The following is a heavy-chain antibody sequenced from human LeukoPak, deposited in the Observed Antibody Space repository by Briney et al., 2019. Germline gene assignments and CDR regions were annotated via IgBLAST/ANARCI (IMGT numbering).Heavy chain of an antibody. CDR3: ARDAGYGYDRFDY. CDR2: IKEDGSDK. Sequence: GGSLRLSCEASGFIFSNYWMAWVRQAPGKGLEWVPNIKEDGSDKNYVESMKGRYTISRDNAQNSLYLQMNRLGVEDTAVYYCARDAGYGYDRFDYWGQGTQVTVSS. J-gene: IGHJ4*02. D-gene: IGHD5-18*01. CDR1: GFIFSNYW. V-gene: IGHV3-7*01.